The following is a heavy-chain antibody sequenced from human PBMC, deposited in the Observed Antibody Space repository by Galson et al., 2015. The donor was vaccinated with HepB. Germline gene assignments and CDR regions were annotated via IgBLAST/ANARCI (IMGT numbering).Heavy chain of an antibody. D-gene: IGHD6-13*01. CDR2: INHSGYT. CDR3: ARLGSSWRDYYYYAMDV. V-gene: IGHV4-34*01. Sequence: LEWIGEINHSGYTSYNPSLKSRVTISVDRSKNQLSLTLSSVTAADTAVYYCARLGSSWRDYYYYAMDVWGQGTTVTVSS. J-gene: IGHJ6*02.